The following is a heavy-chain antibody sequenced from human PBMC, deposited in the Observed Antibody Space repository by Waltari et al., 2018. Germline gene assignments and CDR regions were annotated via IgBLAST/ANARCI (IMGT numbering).Heavy chain of an antibody. CDR2: IYYSGST. Sequence: QLQLQESGPGLLKPSETLSLTRTVSGGSLSSSSYYWGWIRQPPGKGLEWIGSIYYSGSTYANPSLKSRVTIAVDTAKKTGSPKMGTGSAADTAVYYCAREMGEYECWGGYVGRGRDWFDAWGQGTLVTVSS. V-gene: IGHV4-39*07. CDR3: AREMGEYECWGGYVGRGRDWFDA. J-gene: IGHJ5*02. CDR1: GGSLSSSSYY. D-gene: IGHD3-3*01.